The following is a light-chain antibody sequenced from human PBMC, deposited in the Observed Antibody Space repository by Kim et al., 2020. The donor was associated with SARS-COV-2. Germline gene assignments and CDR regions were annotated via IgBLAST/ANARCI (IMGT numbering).Light chain of an antibody. J-gene: IGKJ3*01. Sequence: EIVLTQSPATLSLSPGERATLSCRASQSVKSYLSWYQQKPGQPPRLLIYGASNRATGIPARFSGSGSGTDFTLTISSLGPEDFAVYYCQQRSGWPPILTFGPGTKVDIK. CDR2: GAS. V-gene: IGKV3-11*01. CDR1: QSVKSY. CDR3: QQRSGWPPILT.